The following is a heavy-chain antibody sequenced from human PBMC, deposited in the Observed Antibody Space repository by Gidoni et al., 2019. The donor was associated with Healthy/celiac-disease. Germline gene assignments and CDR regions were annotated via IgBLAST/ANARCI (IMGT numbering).Heavy chain of an antibody. CDR3: ARGRGYFDWLLYPNWFDP. CDR2: INHSGST. CDR1: GGSFSGYY. Sequence: QVQLQQWGAGLLKPSETLSLTCAVYGGSFSGYYWSWIRQPPGKGLEWIGEINHSGSTNYNPSLKSRVTISVDTSKNQFSLKLSSVTAADTAVYYCARGRGYFDWLLYPNWFDPWGQGTLVTVSS. D-gene: IGHD3-9*01. J-gene: IGHJ5*02. V-gene: IGHV4-34*01.